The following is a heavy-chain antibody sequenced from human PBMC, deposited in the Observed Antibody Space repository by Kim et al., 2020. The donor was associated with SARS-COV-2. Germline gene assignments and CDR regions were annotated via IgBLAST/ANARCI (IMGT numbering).Heavy chain of an antibody. Sequence: GGSLRLSCTASGFTVGDYAMSWFRQAPGKGLEWVGFIRSKAYGGTTEYAASVKGRFTITRDDSKSIAYLQMNSLKTEDTAVYYCTREDLTTYYYDRSGYKAYDAFDIWGQGTMVTVSS. CDR2: IRSKAYGGTT. CDR1: GFTVGDYA. CDR3: TREDLTTYYYDRSGYKAYDAFDI. V-gene: IGHV3-49*03. J-gene: IGHJ3*02. D-gene: IGHD3-22*01.